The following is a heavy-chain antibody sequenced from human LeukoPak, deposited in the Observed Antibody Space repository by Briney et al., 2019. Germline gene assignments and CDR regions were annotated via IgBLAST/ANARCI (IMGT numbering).Heavy chain of an antibody. Sequence: PGGSLRLSCVASGFSFSNYGMHWVRQAPGKGLEWVTFIRYDSGKKYYGDSVKGRFTISRDNAKNSLYLQMNSLRAEDTALYYCASEIWGSFGSSLNYWGQGTLVTVSS. CDR1: GFSFSNYG. J-gene: IGHJ4*02. D-gene: IGHD3-16*01. V-gene: IGHV3-30*02. CDR2: IRYDSGKK. CDR3: ASEIWGSFGSSLNY.